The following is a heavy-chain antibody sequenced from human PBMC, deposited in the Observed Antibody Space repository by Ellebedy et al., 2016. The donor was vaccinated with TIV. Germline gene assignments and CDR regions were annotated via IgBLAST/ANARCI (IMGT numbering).Heavy chain of an antibody. CDR2: IYYSGST. D-gene: IGHD5-18*01. J-gene: IGHJ5*02. CDR3: ARRVNSYGWFWFDP. Sequence: SETLSLTCTVSGGSISSYYWSWIRQPPGKGLEWIGYIYYSGSTNYNPSLKSRVTISVDTSKNQFSLKLSSVTAADTAVYYCARRVNSYGWFWFDPWGQGTLVTVSS. V-gene: IGHV4-59*08. CDR1: GGSISSYY.